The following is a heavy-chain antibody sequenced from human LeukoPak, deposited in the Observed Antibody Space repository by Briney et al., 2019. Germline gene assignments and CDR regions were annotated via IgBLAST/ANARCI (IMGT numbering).Heavy chain of an antibody. J-gene: IGHJ4*02. V-gene: IGHV4-39*07. Sequence: SIYYSGSTYYNPSLKSRVTISVDTSKNQFSLKLSSVTAADRAVYYCASLTEKYYYGSGSAYYFDYWGQGTLVTVSS. CDR2: IYYSGST. D-gene: IGHD3-10*01. CDR3: ASLTEKYYYGSGSAYYFDY.